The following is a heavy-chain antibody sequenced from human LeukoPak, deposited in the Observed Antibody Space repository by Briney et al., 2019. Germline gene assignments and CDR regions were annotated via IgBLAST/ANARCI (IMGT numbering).Heavy chain of an antibody. D-gene: IGHD2-15*01. CDR3: ARDGGLHTNFDY. CDR1: GFTFRNYW. V-gene: IGHV3-7*01. CDR2: TKPDGTAE. Sequence: AGGSLRLSCAASGFTFRNYWMGWVRQAPGKGLEWVANTKPDGTAEYYADSVRGRFTTSRDNANNFLYLQMNSLRGEDTAVYYCARDGGLHTNFDYWGQGTLVTVSS. J-gene: IGHJ4*02.